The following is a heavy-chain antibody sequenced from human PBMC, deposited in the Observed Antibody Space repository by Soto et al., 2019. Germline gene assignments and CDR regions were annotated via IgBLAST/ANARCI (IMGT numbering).Heavy chain of an antibody. CDR2: IGHDGTAT. D-gene: IGHD3-22*01. Sequence: QVQLVESGGGVVQPAWSLRLSCAGSGFSFDTYPMHWVRRAPGKGLEWVAVIGHDGTATSYPDSVKGRFTISRDNSKSTLYLEMNSLRTEDTAVYYCAREDASSGRAGTFHHWGQGTLVTVFS. V-gene: IGHV3-30-3*01. CDR1: GFSFDTYP. CDR3: AREDASSGRAGTFHH. J-gene: IGHJ1*01.